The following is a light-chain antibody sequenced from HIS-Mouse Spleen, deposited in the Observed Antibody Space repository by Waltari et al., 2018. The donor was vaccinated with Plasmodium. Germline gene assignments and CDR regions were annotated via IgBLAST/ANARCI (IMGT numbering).Light chain of an antibody. CDR1: ALPKKY. Sequence: SYELTQPPSVSVSPGQTARITCSGDALPKKYAYWYQQKSGHAPVLVLYEDRKRPSGIPERFSGTSAGTMATLTISGAQVGDEADYYCYSTDSSGNHRVFGGGTKLTVL. J-gene: IGLJ3*02. V-gene: IGLV3-10*01. CDR3: YSTDSSGNHRV. CDR2: EDR.